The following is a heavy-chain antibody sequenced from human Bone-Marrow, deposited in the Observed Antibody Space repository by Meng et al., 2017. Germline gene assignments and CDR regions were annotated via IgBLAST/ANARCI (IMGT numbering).Heavy chain of an antibody. V-gene: IGHV3-30*19. CDR1: GFTFSSYG. CDR2: ISYDGSNK. J-gene: IGHJ3*01. D-gene: IGHD3-22*01. Sequence: GESLKISCAASGFTFSSYGMHWVRQAPGKGLEWVAVISYDGSNKYYADSVKGRFTISRDNSKNTLYLQMNSLRAEDTAVYYCATFQSSITMIVVVPLAWGQGTMVTVSS. CDR3: ATFQSSITMIVVVPLA.